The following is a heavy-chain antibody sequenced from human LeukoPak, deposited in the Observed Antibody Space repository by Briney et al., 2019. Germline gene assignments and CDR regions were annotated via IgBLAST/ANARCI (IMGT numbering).Heavy chain of an antibody. CDR3: ARHLRSRRSGYHRPLDY. V-gene: IGHV4-39*01. CDR2: IDYSGST. D-gene: IGHD3-22*01. CDR1: GGSISSSSYY. J-gene: IGHJ4*02. Sequence: SETLTLTCTVSGGSISSSSYYWGWIRQPPGKGLEWIGSIDYSGSTYYNPSLKSRVTISVDTSKNQFSLKLSSVTAADTAVYYCARHLRSRRSGYHRPLDYWGQGTLVTVSS.